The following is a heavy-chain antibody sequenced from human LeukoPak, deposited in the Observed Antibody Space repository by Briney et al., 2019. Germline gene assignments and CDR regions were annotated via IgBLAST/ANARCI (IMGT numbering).Heavy chain of an antibody. J-gene: IGHJ4*02. Sequence: GASVKVSCKASGYTFTSYYMHWVRQAPGQGLEWMGIINPSGGSTSYAQKFQGRVTMTRDTSTSTVYMELSSLRSEDTAVYYCARAFGAPRDGYNVSDYWGQGTLVTVSS. D-gene: IGHD5-24*01. CDR3: ARAFGAPRDGYNVSDY. V-gene: IGHV1-46*01. CDR2: INPSGGST. CDR1: GYTFTSYY.